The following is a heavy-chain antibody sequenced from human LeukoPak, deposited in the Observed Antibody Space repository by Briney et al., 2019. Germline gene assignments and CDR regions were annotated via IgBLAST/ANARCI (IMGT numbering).Heavy chain of an antibody. CDR1: GGSFSGYY. Sequence: SETLSLTCAVYGGSFSGYYWSWIRQPPGMGLEWIGEINHSGSTYYNPSLKSRVTISVDTSKNQFSLKLSSVTAADTAVYYCARSYCSSSSCYAVGAFNIWGQGTMVTVSS. J-gene: IGHJ3*02. D-gene: IGHD2-2*01. V-gene: IGHV4-34*01. CDR3: ARSYCSSSSCYAVGAFNI. CDR2: INHSGST.